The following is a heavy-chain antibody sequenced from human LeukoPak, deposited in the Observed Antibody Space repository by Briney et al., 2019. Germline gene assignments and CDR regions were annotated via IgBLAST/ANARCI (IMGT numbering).Heavy chain of an antibody. Sequence: SETLSLTCTVSGRSISSSSYYWGWIRQPPGKGLAWIGSIYYSGSTYYNPSLKSRVTISVDTSKNHFSLKLSSVTAADTAVYYCASSRVPYYYYGMDVWGQGTTVTVSS. CDR3: ASSRVPYYYYGMDV. CDR1: GRSISSSSYY. D-gene: IGHD3-10*01. J-gene: IGHJ6*02. V-gene: IGHV4-39*02. CDR2: IYYSGST.